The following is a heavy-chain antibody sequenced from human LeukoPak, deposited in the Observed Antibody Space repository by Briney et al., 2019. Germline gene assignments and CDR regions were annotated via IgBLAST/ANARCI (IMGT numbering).Heavy chain of an antibody. D-gene: IGHD6-13*01. V-gene: IGHV4-4*07. Sequence: SETLSLTCTVSGGSISSYYWSWIRQPAGKGLEWIGRIYTSGSTNYNPSLKSRVTMSVDTSKNQFSLKLSSVTAADTAVYYCARTAGGSSWGTYYYYYMDVWGKGTTVTISS. CDR2: IYTSGST. CDR1: GGSISSYY. CDR3: ARTAGGSSWGTYYYYYMDV. J-gene: IGHJ6*03.